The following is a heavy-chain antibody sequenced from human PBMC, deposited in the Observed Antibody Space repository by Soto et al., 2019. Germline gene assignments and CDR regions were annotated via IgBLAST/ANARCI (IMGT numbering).Heavy chain of an antibody. CDR3: ARDRWYSSRGGRFDP. CDR1: GGTFSSYA. CDR2: IIPIFGTA. Sequence: SVKVSCKASGGTFSSYAISLVREAPGQGLEWMGGIIPIFGTANYAQKFQGRVTITADESTSTAYMELSSLRSEDTAVYYCARDRWYSSRGGRFDPWGQGTLVTVSS. V-gene: IGHV1-69*13. D-gene: IGHD6-13*01. J-gene: IGHJ5*02.